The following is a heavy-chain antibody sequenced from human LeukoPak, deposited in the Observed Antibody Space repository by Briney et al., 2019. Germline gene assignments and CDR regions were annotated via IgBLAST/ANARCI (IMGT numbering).Heavy chain of an antibody. CDR2: IWYDGSNK. CDR3: AKTLWGPRSCPDY. J-gene: IGHJ4*02. CDR1: GFTFSNYG. Sequence: GGSLRLSCAASGFTFSNYGMHWVRQAPGKGLEWVAVIWYDGSNKYYADSVKGRFTISRDNSKNTLYLQMNSLRAEDTAIYFCAKTLWGPRSCPDYWGQGTLVTVSP. V-gene: IGHV3-30*02. D-gene: IGHD3-16*01.